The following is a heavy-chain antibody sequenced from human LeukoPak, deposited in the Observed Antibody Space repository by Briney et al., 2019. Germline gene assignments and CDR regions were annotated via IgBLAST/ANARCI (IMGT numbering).Heavy chain of an antibody. CDR1: GFTFSSYA. CDR2: ISGSGGST. V-gene: IGHV3-23*01. J-gene: IGHJ4*02. CDR3: ANPHSDSTGYPTTLRTYSFDY. D-gene: IGHD3-22*01. Sequence: PGGSLRLSCAASGFTFSSYAMSWVRQAPGKGLEGVSAISGSGGSTYYADSVKGRFTISRDNSKNTLYLQMTSLRADDTAVYYCANPHSDSTGYPTTLRTYSFDYSGPGTLVTVSS.